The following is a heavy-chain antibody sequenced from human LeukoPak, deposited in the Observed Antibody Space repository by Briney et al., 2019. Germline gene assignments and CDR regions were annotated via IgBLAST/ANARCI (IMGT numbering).Heavy chain of an antibody. CDR1: GFIFSTYW. CDR2: IKQDGSEK. Sequence: GGSLRLSCTASGFIFSTYWMSWVRQAPGKGLEWVANIKQDGSEKYYVDSLKGRFTISRDNAKNSLYLQMNSLRAEDTAVYYCARDRAHYGSGSGTRKFDPWGQGTLVTVSS. CDR3: ARDRAHYGSGSGTRKFDP. D-gene: IGHD3-10*01. J-gene: IGHJ5*02. V-gene: IGHV3-7*01.